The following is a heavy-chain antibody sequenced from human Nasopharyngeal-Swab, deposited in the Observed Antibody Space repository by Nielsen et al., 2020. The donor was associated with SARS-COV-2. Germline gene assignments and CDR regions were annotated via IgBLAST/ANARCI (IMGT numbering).Heavy chain of an antibody. Sequence: SATLSLTCTVSGGSISSYYWSWIRQPPGKGLEWIGYIYYSGSTNYNPSLKRRVTISVDTSKNQFSLKLSSVTAADTAVYYCAKIVVVPAARVFSYYYYMDVWGKGTTVTVSS. CDR2: IYYSGST. J-gene: IGHJ6*03. CDR3: AKIVVVPAARVFSYYYYMDV. D-gene: IGHD2-2*01. V-gene: IGHV4-59*01. CDR1: GGSISSYY.